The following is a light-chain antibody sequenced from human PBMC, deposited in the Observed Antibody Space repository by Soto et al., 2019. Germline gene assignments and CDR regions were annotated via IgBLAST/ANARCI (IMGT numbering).Light chain of an antibody. Sequence: ELVMTQSPATQSVSPGERATLSCRASQRNSTNVAWYQQKPGQAPRLLIYGTSTRATGIPARFSGSGSGTEFTLTISSLQSEDFAVYHCQQYYNWPLTFGGGTKVEIK. CDR2: GTS. V-gene: IGKV3-15*01. J-gene: IGKJ4*01. CDR1: QRNSTN. CDR3: QQYYNWPLT.